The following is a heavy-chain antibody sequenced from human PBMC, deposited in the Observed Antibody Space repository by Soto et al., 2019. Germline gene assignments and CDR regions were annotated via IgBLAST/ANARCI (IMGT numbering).Heavy chain of an antibody. CDR1: GYTFTSYD. Sequence: GVSVKVSCKASGYTFTSYDINWVRQATGLGLEWMGWMNPNSGNTGYAQNFQGRVTMTRDTSINTAYMELSSLRSEDTAVYFWGRSYCSSTSCRQLDVWGKGTTVTVSS. D-gene: IGHD2-2*01. V-gene: IGHV1-8*01. CDR3: GRSYCSSTSCRQLDV. J-gene: IGHJ6*04. CDR2: MNPNSGNT.